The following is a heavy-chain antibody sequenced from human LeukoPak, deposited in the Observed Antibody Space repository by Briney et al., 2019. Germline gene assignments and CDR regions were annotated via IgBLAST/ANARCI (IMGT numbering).Heavy chain of an antibody. CDR1: GFTVSSEY. V-gene: IGHV3-66*01. CDR2: IYSGGST. Sequence: PGGSLRLFCAASGFTVSSEYMSWFRQAPGKGLEWVSLIYSGGSTYYADSVKDRFTISRDNSKNTVYLQMNSLRTEDTAVYYCARVGAPYGSGSYSYSYCYFDVWGQGTLVTVSS. CDR3: ARVGAPYGSGSYSYSYCYFDV. D-gene: IGHD3-10*01. J-gene: IGHJ4*02.